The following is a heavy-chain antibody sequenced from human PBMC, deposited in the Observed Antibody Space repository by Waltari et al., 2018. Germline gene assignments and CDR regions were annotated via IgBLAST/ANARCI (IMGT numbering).Heavy chain of an antibody. Sequence: QVQLVQSGGGVVQPGRSLRLSCAAYGFTFSSYAMHWVRQAPGKGLEWVAVISYDGSNKYYADSVKGRFTISRDNSKGTLFLQRSSLRADDTAVYYCARDLMAVGAITREGVDDWGQGSLVTVSS. CDR1: GFTFSSYA. V-gene: IGHV3-30-3*01. CDR2: ISYDGSNK. D-gene: IGHD6-19*01. CDR3: ARDLMAVGAITREGVDD. J-gene: IGHJ4*02.